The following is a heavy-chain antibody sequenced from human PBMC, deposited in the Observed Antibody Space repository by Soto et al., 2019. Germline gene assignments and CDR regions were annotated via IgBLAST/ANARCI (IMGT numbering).Heavy chain of an antibody. J-gene: IGHJ4*02. Sequence: GGSLRLSCAASGVTFSSYGMSWVRQSPGKGLEWVSAISGSGGSTYYADSVKGRFTISRDNSKNTLYLQMNSLRAEDTAVYYCAMYCSGGSCHGMGGDYWGQGTLVTVSS. V-gene: IGHV3-23*01. CDR3: AMYCSGGSCHGMGGDY. CDR1: GVTFSSYG. D-gene: IGHD2-15*01. CDR2: ISGSGGST.